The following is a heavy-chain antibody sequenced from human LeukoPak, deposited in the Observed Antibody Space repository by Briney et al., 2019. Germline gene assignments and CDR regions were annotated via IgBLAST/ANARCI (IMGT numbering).Heavy chain of an antibody. J-gene: IGHJ4*02. Sequence: PGGSLRLSCAASGFSSSSYWMHWVRQAPGKGLVWVSRINSNGRSTSYADSVKGRFTISRDNAKNTLYLEMNNLRAEDTAVYYCTRDVWGDRDNYFDCWGQGTLVTVSS. CDR2: INSNGRST. CDR3: TRDVWGDRDNYFDC. CDR1: GFSSSSYW. D-gene: IGHD2-8*01. V-gene: IGHV3-74*01.